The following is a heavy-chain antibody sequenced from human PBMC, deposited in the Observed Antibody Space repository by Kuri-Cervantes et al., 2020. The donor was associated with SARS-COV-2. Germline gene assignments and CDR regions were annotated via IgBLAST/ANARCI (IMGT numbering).Heavy chain of an antibody. Sequence: SETLSLTCSVSGYSISGSYYWGWIRQPPGKGQEWIGSIYHSGSTYYNPYLKSRVTISVDTSKTQFSLRLSSLTAADTAVYYCARVYGVAFDYWGQGTLVTVSS. V-gene: IGHV4-38-2*02. CDR3: ARVYGVAFDY. J-gene: IGHJ4*02. D-gene: IGHD4-17*01. CDR2: IYHSGST. CDR1: GYSISGSYY.